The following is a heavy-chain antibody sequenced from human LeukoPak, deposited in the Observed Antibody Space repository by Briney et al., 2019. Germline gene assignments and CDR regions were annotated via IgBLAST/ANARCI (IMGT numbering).Heavy chain of an antibody. V-gene: IGHV3-23*01. J-gene: IGHJ4*02. CDR1: GFTFSSYA. D-gene: IGHD2-15*01. CDR3: AKTRGYCTGGSCYGDY. CDR2: ISSSGSDT. Sequence: GGSLRLSCAASGFTFSSYAMSWVRQVPGKGLEWVSTISSSGSDTYYADSVKGRFTISRDSSKNTVFLQMNSLRAEDTALYYCAKTRGYCTGGSCYGDYWGQGTLVTVSS.